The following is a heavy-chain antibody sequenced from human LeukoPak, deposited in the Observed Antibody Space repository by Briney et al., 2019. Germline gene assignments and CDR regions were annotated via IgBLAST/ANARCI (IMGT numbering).Heavy chain of an antibody. J-gene: IGHJ4*02. CDR3: ARDRDRYVRSLDY. V-gene: IGHV1-2*02. CDR1: GYTFTGYY. D-gene: IGHD1-14*01. Sequence: ASVKVSCKASGYTFTGYYMHWVRQAPGQGLEWMGWINPNSGGTNYAQKFQGRVTMTRDTSISTAYMELSRLRSDDTAVYYCARDRDRYVRSLDYWGQGTLVTVSS. CDR2: INPNSGGT.